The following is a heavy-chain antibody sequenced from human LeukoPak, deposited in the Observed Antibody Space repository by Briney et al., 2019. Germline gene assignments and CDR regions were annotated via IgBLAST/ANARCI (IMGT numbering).Heavy chain of an antibody. CDR1: GYTFTGYP. V-gene: IGHV1-3*01. CDR2: INAGNGNT. D-gene: IGHD2-8*01. J-gene: IGHJ6*02. Sequence: ASVKVSCKASGYTFTGYPIHWMRLAPGQRLEWMGWINAGNGNTKYSQKFQGRVTITADESTSTAYMELSSLRSEDTAVYYCARGRGDCSSGVCYTAYFYYGMDVWGQGTTVTVSS. CDR3: ARGRGDCSSGVCYTAYFYYGMDV.